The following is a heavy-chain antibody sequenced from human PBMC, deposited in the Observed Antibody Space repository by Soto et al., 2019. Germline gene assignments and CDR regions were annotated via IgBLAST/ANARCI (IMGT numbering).Heavy chain of an antibody. CDR3: ARALGYCSSTSCYASIDYYYYGMDV. CDR1: GGTFSSYS. CDR2: IIPIFGTA. V-gene: IGHV1-69*13. Sequence: GASVKLSCKASGGTFSSYSISWVRQAPGQGLEWMGGIIPIFGTANYAQKFQGRVTITADESTSTAYMELSSLRSEDTAVYYCARALGYCSSTSCYASIDYYYYGMDVWGQGTTVTVS. J-gene: IGHJ6*02. D-gene: IGHD2-2*01.